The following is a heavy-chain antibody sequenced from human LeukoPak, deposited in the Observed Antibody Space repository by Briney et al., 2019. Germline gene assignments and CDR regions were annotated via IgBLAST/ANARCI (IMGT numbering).Heavy chain of an antibody. V-gene: IGHV4-34*01. CDR3: ARGSYWYGSGSWFPGVDY. Sequence: PSETLSLTCAVYGGSFSGYYWSWIRQPPGKGLEWIGEINHSGSTNYNPSLKSRVTISVDTSKNQFSLKLSSVTAADTAVYYCARGSYWYGSGSWFPGVDYWGQGTLVTVSS. CDR1: GGSFSGYY. J-gene: IGHJ4*02. CDR2: INHSGST. D-gene: IGHD3-10*01.